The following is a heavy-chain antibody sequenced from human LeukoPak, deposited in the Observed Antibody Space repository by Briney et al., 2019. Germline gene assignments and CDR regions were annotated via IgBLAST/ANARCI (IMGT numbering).Heavy chain of an antibody. D-gene: IGHD6-13*01. CDR1: GFTFSSYG. CDR2: ISYGGSNK. V-gene: IGHV3-30*18. Sequence: GRSLRLSCAASGFTFSSYGMHWVRQAPGKGLEWVAVISYGGSNKYYADSVKGRFTISRDNSKNTLYLQMNSLRAEDTAVYYCAKDHSEQQLIYWGQGTLVTVSS. CDR3: AKDHSEQQLIY. J-gene: IGHJ4*02.